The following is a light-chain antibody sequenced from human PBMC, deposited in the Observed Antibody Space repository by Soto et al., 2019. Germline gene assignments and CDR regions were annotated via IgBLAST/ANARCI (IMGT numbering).Light chain of an antibody. V-gene: IGKV3-11*01. CDR3: QQRSNWPLT. Sequence: EIVLTQSPATLSLSPGERVTLSRRASQSVGSYLAWYQQKPGQAPRLLIYDGSNRATGIPARFSGSGSGTDFTLTISSLEPEDFAVYYGQQRSNWPLTFGGGTKVEIK. CDR1: QSVGSY. CDR2: DGS. J-gene: IGKJ4*01.